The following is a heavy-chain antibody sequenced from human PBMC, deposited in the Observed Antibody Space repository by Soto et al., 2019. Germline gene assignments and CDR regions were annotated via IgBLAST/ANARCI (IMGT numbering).Heavy chain of an antibody. Sequence: QVQLVQSGAEVKKPGASVKVSCKASGYTFTSYGISWVRQAPGQGLEWMGWISLYNDNTNYAQKFQGRVTMTTDTSSTTAHMELRSLRSDDTAVYYCARSPYVLGSYRYTGGLDYWGQGSMVTVSS. D-gene: IGHD3-16*02. CDR3: ARSPYVLGSYRYTGGLDY. V-gene: IGHV1-18*01. CDR1: GYTFTSYG. J-gene: IGHJ4*02. CDR2: ISLYNDNT.